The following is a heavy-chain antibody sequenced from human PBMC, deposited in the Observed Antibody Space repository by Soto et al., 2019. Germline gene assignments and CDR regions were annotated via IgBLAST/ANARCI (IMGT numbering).Heavy chain of an antibody. CDR1: GGTFSSYT. Sequence: QVQLVQSGAEVKKPGSSVKVSYKASGGTFSSYTISWVRQAPGQGLEWMGRIIPILGIANYAQKFQGRVTITADKSTSTAYMELSSLRSEDTAVYYCARDGSYCTNGVCSRLFDYWGQGTLVTVSS. J-gene: IGHJ4*02. CDR3: ARDGSYCTNGVCSRLFDY. V-gene: IGHV1-69*08. CDR2: IIPILGIA. D-gene: IGHD2-8*01.